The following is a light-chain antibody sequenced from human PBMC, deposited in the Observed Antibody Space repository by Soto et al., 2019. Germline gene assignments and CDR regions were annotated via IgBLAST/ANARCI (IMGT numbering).Light chain of an antibody. Sequence: DIVMTQSPLSLPVTPGEPASISCRSSQSLLHSNGYNYLDWYLQKPGQSPQLLIYLGSNRASGVPDRFSGSGSGTDFTLKISRVEAEDVGVYYCMQALQTPYTVCQGTKVDIK. V-gene: IGKV2-28*01. CDR1: QSLLHSNGYNY. J-gene: IGKJ2*01. CDR2: LGS. CDR3: MQALQTPYT.